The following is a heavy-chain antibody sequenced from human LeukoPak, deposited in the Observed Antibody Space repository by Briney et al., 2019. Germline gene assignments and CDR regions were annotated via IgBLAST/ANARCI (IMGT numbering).Heavy chain of an antibody. D-gene: IGHD5-24*01. CDR3: SRDKETSTIGDYLDY. CDR1: GFTFSSYT. J-gene: IGHJ4*02. CDR2: ISWRSSYI. Sequence: KPGGSLRLSCVASGFTFSSYTMNWVRQAPGKGLEWVSSISWRSSYISCADSVKGRLTISRDNAKNSLFLQMNSLRAEDTAVYYCSRDKETSTIGDYLDYWGQGTLVTVSP. V-gene: IGHV3-21*01.